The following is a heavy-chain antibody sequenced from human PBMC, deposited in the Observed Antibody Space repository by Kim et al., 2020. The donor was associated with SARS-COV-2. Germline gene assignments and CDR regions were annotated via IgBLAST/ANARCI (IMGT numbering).Heavy chain of an antibody. Sequence: GGSLRLSCAASEFTFSSFSMNWVRQAPGKGLEWVSSISSSSTYIYYADSVKGRFTISRDNAKNSLYLQMKSLRAEDTAVYYCAREGQYSGSYFDYWGQGTLVTVSS. CDR2: ISSSSTYI. CDR1: EFTFSSFS. V-gene: IGHV3-21*01. J-gene: IGHJ4*02. CDR3: AREGQYSGSYFDY. D-gene: IGHD1-26*01.